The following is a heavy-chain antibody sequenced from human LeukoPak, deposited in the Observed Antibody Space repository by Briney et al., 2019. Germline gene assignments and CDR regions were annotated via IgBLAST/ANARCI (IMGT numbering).Heavy chain of an antibody. CDR2: ISTSSSYI. D-gene: IGHD1-26*01. CDR3: ARGYLGATLFSSIDY. V-gene: IGHV3-21*01. Sequence: GGSLRLSCAASGFTFSSYSMNWVRQAPGKGLEWVSSISTSSSYIYYADSVKGRFTISRDNARNSLYLQMNSLRAEDTAVYYCARGYLGATLFSSIDYWGQGTLVTVS. CDR1: GFTFSSYS. J-gene: IGHJ4*02.